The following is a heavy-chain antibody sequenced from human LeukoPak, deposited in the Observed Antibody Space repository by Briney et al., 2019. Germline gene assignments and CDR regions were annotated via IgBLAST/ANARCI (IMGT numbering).Heavy chain of an antibody. CDR2: IYTSGST. CDR1: GGSISSYY. D-gene: IGHD6-25*01. CDR3: ARQNSGARLNV. Sequence: SETLSLTCTVSGGSISSYYWSWIRQPAGKGLEWIGRIYTSGSTNYNPSLKSRLTISVDTSKNQFSLQLSSVTAADTAVYFCARQNSGARLNVWGQGTTVTVSS. V-gene: IGHV4-4*07. J-gene: IGHJ6*02.